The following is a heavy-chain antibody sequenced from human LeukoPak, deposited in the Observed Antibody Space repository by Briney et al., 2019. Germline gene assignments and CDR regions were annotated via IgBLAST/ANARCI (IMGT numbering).Heavy chain of an antibody. CDR3: ARALGYCSGGICYLDACVF. CDR2: ISSSRRQI. Sequence: GGCLRLSCAASGFVFSSYAFNWARHAAGKGLEWVSSISSSRRQIPYADSVKGRFTISRHNAKTSLYLQMNSLRADDSAVYYCARALGYCSGGICYLDACVFWGQGTIVTVSS. J-gene: IGHJ3*01. D-gene: IGHD2-15*01. V-gene: IGHV3-21*06. CDR1: GFVFSSYA.